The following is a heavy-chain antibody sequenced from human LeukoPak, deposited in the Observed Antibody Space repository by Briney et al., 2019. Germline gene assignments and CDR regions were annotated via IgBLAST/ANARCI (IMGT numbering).Heavy chain of an antibody. V-gene: IGHV4-34*01. Sequence: PSETLSLTCAVYGGSFSGYYWSWIRQPPGKGLEWIGEINHSGSTNYNPSLKSRVTISVDTSKNQFSLKLSSVTAADTAVYYCARIYGSGSYQIDYWGQGTLVTVCS. J-gene: IGHJ4*02. D-gene: IGHD3-10*01. CDR2: INHSGST. CDR3: ARIYGSGSYQIDY. CDR1: GGSFSGYY.